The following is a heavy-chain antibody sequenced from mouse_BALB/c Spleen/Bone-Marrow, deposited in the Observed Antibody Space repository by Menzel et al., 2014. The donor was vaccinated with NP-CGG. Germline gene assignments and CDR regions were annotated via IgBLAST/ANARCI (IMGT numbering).Heavy chain of an antibody. Sequence: EVMLVESGGGLVKPGGSLKLPCAASGFTLSRYNMSWVRQTPEKRLECVATISSGGSYTYYLDSVKGRFTISRDNAENTLYLQMSSLKSEDTAMYYCTKSLRLRKYFDVWGAGTTVTVSS. CDR3: TKSLRLRKYFDV. CDR1: GFTLSRYN. CDR2: ISSGGSYT. D-gene: IGHD1-2*01. J-gene: IGHJ1*01. V-gene: IGHV5-6-4*01.